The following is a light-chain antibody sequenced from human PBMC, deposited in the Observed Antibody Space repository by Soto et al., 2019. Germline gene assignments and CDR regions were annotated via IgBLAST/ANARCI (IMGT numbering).Light chain of an antibody. CDR2: GAS. CDR1: QSVSSSY. CDR3: LHYGGSPIT. V-gene: IGKV3-20*01. Sequence: IVLTQSPGTLSLSPGERATLSWRASQSVSSSYLAWFQQKPGQAPRLLIYGASTRATGIPDRFSGSGSGTEFTLTISRLEPEDFAVYYCLHYGGSPITFGQGTRLEIK. J-gene: IGKJ5*01.